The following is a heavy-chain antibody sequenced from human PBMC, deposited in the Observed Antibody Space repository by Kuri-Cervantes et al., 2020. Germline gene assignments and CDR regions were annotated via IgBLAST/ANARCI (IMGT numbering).Heavy chain of an antibody. CDR1: GFTFSDYY. D-gene: IGHD2-15*01. CDR2: INHSGST. CDR3: ARGRGRLDY. Sequence: GSLRLSCAASGFTFSDYYMNWIRQPPGKGLEWIGEINHSGSTNYNPSLKGRVTISVDTSKNQFSLKLSSVTAADTAVYYCARGRGRLDYWGQGTLVTSPQ. V-gene: IGHV4-34*01. J-gene: IGHJ4*02.